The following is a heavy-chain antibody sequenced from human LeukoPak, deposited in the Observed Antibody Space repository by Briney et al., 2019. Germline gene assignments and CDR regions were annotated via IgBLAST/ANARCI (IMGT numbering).Heavy chain of an antibody. J-gene: IGHJ4*02. V-gene: IGHV3-21*01. CDR3: ARAGYDSSGYYDY. CDR2: TSSSSSYI. CDR1: GFTFSSYS. D-gene: IGHD3-22*01. Sequence: GGSLRLSCAASGFTFSSYSMNWVRQAPGKGLEWVSSTSSSSSYIYYADSVKGRFTISRDNAKNSLYLQMNSLRAEDTAVYYCARAGYDSSGYYDYWGQGTLVTVSS.